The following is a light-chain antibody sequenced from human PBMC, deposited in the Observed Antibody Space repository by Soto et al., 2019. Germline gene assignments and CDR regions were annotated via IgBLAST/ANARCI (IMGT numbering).Light chain of an antibody. V-gene: IGLV1-44*01. CDR3: ATWDGGLSGPFV. CDR1: NSNIGSDI. J-gene: IGLJ1*01. CDR2: TTN. Sequence: QSVLTQPPSASGTPGQRATISCCGSNSNIGSDIVNCYQLLPGAAPEVLINTTNQRPSGVPERFSGSKSGTSASLAISGLQSEDEANYSCATWDGGLSGPFVFGTGTKV.